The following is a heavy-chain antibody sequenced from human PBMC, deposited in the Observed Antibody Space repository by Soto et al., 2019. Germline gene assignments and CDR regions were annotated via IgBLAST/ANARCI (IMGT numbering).Heavy chain of an antibody. J-gene: IGHJ5*02. V-gene: IGHV1-18*01. CDR3: ARSDCSGGSCYLFWFDP. D-gene: IGHD2-15*01. CDR2: ISAYNGNT. Sequence: QVQLVQSGAEVKKHGASVKVSCKAYGCTFTSYGISWVRQAPGQGLEWMGWISAYNGNTNYAQKLQGRVTMTTDTSTSTAYMELMSLRSDDTAVYYCARSDCSGGSCYLFWFDPWGQGTLVTVSS. CDR1: GCTFTSYG.